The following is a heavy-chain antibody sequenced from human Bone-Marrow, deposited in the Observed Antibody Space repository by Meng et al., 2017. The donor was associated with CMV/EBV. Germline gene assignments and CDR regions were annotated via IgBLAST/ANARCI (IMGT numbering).Heavy chain of an antibody. V-gene: IGHV1-69*05. Sequence: SVKVSCKASGGTFSSYAISWVRQAPGQGLELMGGIIPIFGTANYAQKFQGRVTITTDESTSTAYMELSSLRSEDTAVYYCARSTSRWLQVFDYWGQGTLVTVSS. CDR2: IIPIFGTA. CDR1: GGTFSSYA. D-gene: IGHD5-24*01. J-gene: IGHJ4*02. CDR3: ARSTSRWLQVFDY.